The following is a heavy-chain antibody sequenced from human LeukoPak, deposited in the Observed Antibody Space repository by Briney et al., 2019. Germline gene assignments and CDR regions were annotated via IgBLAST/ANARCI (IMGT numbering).Heavy chain of an antibody. CDR1: GFTFSSYG. J-gene: IGHJ4*02. CDR3: ARDPVDTAMAYYFDY. CDR2: IWYDGSNK. Sequence: PGGSLRLSCAASGFTFSSYGMHWVRQAPGKGLEWVAVIWYDGSNKYYADSVKGRFTISGDNSKNTLYLQMNSLRAEDTAVYYCARDPVDTAMAYYFDYWGQGTLVTVSS. D-gene: IGHD5-18*01. V-gene: IGHV3-33*01.